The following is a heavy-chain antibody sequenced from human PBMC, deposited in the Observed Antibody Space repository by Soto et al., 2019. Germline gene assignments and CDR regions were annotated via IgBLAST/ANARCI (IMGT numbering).Heavy chain of an antibody. D-gene: IGHD3-22*01. Sequence: QLQLAQSGADVKKAGSSVKVSCKASGGTLSNSAFSWVRQAPGXXXXXXGGIIPVFGIVNYAQKFQDRVTITADESTSTAYMELRSLRSEDTAVYFCATGRIVVVGSRAYYGMDVWGQGTTVTV. CDR1: GGTLSNSA. J-gene: IGHJ6*02. CDR3: ATGRIVVVGSRAYYGMDV. V-gene: IGHV1-69*19. CDR2: IIPVFGIV.